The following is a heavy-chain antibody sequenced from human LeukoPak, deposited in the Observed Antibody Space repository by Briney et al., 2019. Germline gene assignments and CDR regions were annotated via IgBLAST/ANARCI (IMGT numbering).Heavy chain of an antibody. CDR3: TRGSSSSSLMYYYYYYMDV. CDR2: MNPNSGNT. CDR1: GYTFTSYD. Sequence: ASVKVSCKASGYTFTSYDINWVRQATGQGLEWMGWMNPNSGNTGYAHKFQGRVTMTRNTSISTDYMELSSLRSEDTAVYYCTRGSSSSSLMYYYYYYMDVWGKGTTVTVSS. D-gene: IGHD6-6*01. V-gene: IGHV1-8*01. J-gene: IGHJ6*03.